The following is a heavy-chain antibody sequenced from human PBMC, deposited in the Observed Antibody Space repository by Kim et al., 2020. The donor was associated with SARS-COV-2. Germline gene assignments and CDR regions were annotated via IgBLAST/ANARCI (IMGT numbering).Heavy chain of an antibody. CDR1: GFAFSDYY. D-gene: IGHD3-22*01. CDR3: ARTPYYYDNSGHLIPKYYFDF. CDR2: ISPTQSTY. V-gene: IGHV3-11*01. J-gene: IGHJ4*02. Sequence: GGSLRLSCAASGFAFSDYYMSWIRQAPGKGLEWVSYISPTQSTYLYADSMKGRFTISRDNTKNSLYLQMNSLRVEDTAVYYCARTPYYYDNSGHLIPKYYFDFWGQGTLVTVSS.